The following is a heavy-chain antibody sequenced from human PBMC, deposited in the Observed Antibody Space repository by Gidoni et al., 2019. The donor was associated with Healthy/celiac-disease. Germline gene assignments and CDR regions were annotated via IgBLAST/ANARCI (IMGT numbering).Heavy chain of an antibody. V-gene: IGHV4-59*01. CDR1: GGSISSYY. Sequence: QVQLQESGPGLVKPSETLSLTCTVSGGSISSYYWSWIRQPPGKGLEWIGYIDYSGSTNYNPSLKSRVTISVDTSKNQFSLKLSSVTAADTAVYYCARSYSSSWPGAFDIWGQGTMVTVSS. CDR3: ARSYSSSWPGAFDI. D-gene: IGHD6-13*01. CDR2: IDYSGST. J-gene: IGHJ3*02.